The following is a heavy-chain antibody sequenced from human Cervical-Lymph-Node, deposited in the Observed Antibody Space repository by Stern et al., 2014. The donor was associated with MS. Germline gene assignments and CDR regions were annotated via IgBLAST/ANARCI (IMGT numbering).Heavy chain of an antibody. CDR1: GYNFATYW. J-gene: IGHJ4*02. CDR3: AAMTAVHC. D-gene: IGHD4-11*01. Sequence: EVQLVESGAEVKKPGESLKISCKTSGYNFATYWIGWVRQMPGKGLEWMGIIYPGDSDTRYSPSFQGQVTISADKSISTAYLQWSSLKASDTAIYYCAAMTAVHCWGQGTQVTVSS. V-gene: IGHV5-51*03. CDR2: IYPGDSDT.